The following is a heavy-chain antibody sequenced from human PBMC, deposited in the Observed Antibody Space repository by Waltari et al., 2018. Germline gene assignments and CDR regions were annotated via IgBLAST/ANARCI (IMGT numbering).Heavy chain of an antibody. CDR1: GYIFSNYG. CDR3: ARDDVDSSAFGGF. CDR2: ISGYNGDA. D-gene: IGHD3-16*01. Sequence: QLVQSGAEVKKPGASVKVSCKGSGYIFSNYGVTWGRQATGQGLEWMGWISGYNGDAKYEEKFEGRVTMTRDTSTSTAYMEIRGLRSDDTAVYFCARDDVDSSAFGGFWGQGTQVTVSS. J-gene: IGHJ4*02. V-gene: IGHV1-18*01.